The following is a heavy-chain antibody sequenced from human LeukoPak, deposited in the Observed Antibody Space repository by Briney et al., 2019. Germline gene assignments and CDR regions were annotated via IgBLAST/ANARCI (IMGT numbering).Heavy chain of an antibody. Sequence: PSETLSLTCTVSGGSISSYYWSWIRQPAGKGLEWIGEINHSGSTNYNPSLKSRVTISVDTSKNQFSLKLSSVTAADTAVYYCARASMVRDSVNAFDIWGQGTMVTVSS. D-gene: IGHD3-10*01. V-gene: IGHV4-59*01. CDR2: INHSGST. CDR1: GGSISSYY. J-gene: IGHJ3*02. CDR3: ARASMVRDSVNAFDI.